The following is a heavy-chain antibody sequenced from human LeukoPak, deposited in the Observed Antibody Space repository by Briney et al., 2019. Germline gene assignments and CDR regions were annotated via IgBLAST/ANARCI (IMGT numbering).Heavy chain of an antibody. V-gene: IGHV4-59*08. Sequence: SETLSLTCTVSGGSISSHYWSWIRQPPGKGLEWIGSIYYSGSTYYNPSLHSRVTISVDTSKNQFFLNLSSVTATDTAVYYCARGEVGSIGRLGYWGQGILVTVSS. CDR1: GGSISSHY. D-gene: IGHD3-10*01. J-gene: IGHJ4*02. CDR3: ARGEVGSIGRLGY. CDR2: IYYSGST.